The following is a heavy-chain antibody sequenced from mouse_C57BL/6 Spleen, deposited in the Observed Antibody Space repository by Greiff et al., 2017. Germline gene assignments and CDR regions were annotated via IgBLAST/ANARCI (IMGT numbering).Heavy chain of an antibody. CDR1: GYTFTSYT. CDR3: ARGGDADY. CDR2: INPSSGYT. V-gene: IGHV1-4*01. D-gene: IGHD3-3*01. Sequence: QVHVKQSGAELARPGASVKMSCKASGYTFTSYTMHWVKQRPGQGLEWIGYINPSSGYTKYNQKFKDKATLTADKSSSTAYMQLSSLTSEDSAVYYCARGGDADYWGQGTTLTVSS. J-gene: IGHJ2*01.